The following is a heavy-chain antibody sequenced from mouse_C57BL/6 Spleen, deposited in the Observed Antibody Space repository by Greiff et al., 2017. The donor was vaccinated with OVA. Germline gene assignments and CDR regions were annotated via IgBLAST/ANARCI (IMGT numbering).Heavy chain of an antibody. CDR2: INPSTGGT. CDR3: ASSDSSGYVGFAY. J-gene: IGHJ3*01. Sequence: EVQLQQSGPELVKPGASVKISCKASGYSFTGYYMNWVKQSPEKSLEWIGEINPSTGGTTYNQKFKAKATLTVDKSSSTAYMQLKSLTSEDSAVYYCASSDSSGYVGFAYWGQGTLVTVSA. V-gene: IGHV1-42*01. D-gene: IGHD3-2*02. CDR1: GYSFTGYY.